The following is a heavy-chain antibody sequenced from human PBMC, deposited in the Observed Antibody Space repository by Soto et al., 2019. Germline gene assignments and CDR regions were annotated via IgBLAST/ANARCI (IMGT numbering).Heavy chain of an antibody. CDR3: ARAPQTVAGAGIWY. V-gene: IGHV1-18*04. CDR2: ISGYNGDT. J-gene: IGHJ4*02. Sequence: QVQLVQSGAEVKKPGASVKVSCKASGYTFTSYGISWVRQAPGQGLEWMGWISGYNGDTNYAQKLQGRVTMTTDTSTSTVYMELRSLRSDDTAVYYCARAPQTVAGAGIWYWGQGTLVTVSS. CDR1: GYTFTSYG. D-gene: IGHD6-13*01.